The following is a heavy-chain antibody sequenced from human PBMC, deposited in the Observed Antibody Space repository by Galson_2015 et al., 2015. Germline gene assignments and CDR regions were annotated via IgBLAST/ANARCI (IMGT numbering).Heavy chain of an antibody. CDR3: ARGLVVVTAAHFDY. CDR1: GFTFSSYA. D-gene: IGHD2-21*02. Sequence: SLRLSCAASGFTFSSYAMHWVRQAPGKGLEWVAVISYDGSNKYYADSVKGRLTISRDNSKNTLYLQMNSLRAEDTAVYYCARGLVVVTAAHFDYWGQGTLVTVSS. CDR2: ISYDGSNK. V-gene: IGHV3-30-3*01. J-gene: IGHJ4*02.